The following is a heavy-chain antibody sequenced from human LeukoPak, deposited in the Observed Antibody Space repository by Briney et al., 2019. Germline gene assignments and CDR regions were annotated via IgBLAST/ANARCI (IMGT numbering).Heavy chain of an antibody. V-gene: IGHV3-23*01. Sequence: GGSLRLSCAASGFTFSSYAMSWVRQAPGKGLEWVSAISGSGGSTYYADSVKGRFTISRDNSKNTLYLQMNSLRAEDTAVYCCAKSLRVLRFLEWLLYFDYWGQGTLVTVSS. CDR2: ISGSGGST. CDR3: AKSLRVLRFLEWLLYFDY. D-gene: IGHD3-3*01. CDR1: GFTFSSYA. J-gene: IGHJ4*02.